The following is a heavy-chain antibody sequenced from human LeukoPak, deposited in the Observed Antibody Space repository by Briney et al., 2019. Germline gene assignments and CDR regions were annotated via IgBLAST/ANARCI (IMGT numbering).Heavy chain of an antibody. CDR2: ISGSGSST. D-gene: IGHD4-17*01. CDR3: AKRVGTVTPVGLDD. V-gene: IGHV3-23*01. CDR1: GFTFSSFV. Sequence: PGRSLRLSCAASGFTFSSFVMSSVPQAPGKGLQWVSTISGSGSSTYYIDSVKGRFTISRDNSRNTLHLQMNSLRAEDTAVYYCAKRVGTVTPVGLDDWGQGTLVTVSS. J-gene: IGHJ4*02.